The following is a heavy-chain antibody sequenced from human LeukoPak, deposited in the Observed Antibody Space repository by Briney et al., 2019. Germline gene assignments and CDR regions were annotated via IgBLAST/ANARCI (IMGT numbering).Heavy chain of an antibody. CDR2: IYTSGST. V-gene: IGHV4-4*07. CDR1: GGSISSYY. CDR3: ARLPYDFWSGYYVRPSNYYYMDV. Sequence: SETLSLTCTVSGGSISSYYWSWIRQPAGKGLEWIGRIYTSGSTNYNPSLKGRVTMSVDTSKNQFSLKLSSVTAADTAVYYCARLPYDFWSGYYVRPSNYYYMDVWGKGTTVTVSS. J-gene: IGHJ6*03. D-gene: IGHD3-3*01.